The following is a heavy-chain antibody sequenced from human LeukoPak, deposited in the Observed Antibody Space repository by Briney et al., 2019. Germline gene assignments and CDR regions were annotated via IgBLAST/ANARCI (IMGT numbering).Heavy chain of an antibody. CDR2: INGDGSST. V-gene: IGHV3-74*01. CDR1: GFTFTTYW. J-gene: IGHJ4*02. Sequence: VGSLSLSSAASGFTFTTYWMHSGREAPGKGLWPVCRINGDGSSTAYAGSVKSRFTISRDNARNTLYLHMNGLRAEDTAVYYCARERYRSYGGHDYWGQGTLVTVSS. D-gene: IGHD3-16*01. CDR3: ARERYRSYGGHDY.